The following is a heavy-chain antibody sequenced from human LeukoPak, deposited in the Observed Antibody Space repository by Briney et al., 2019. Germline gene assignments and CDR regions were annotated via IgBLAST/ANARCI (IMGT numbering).Heavy chain of an antibody. V-gene: IGHV3-23*01. Sequence: GGSLRLSCAAPGFTFSNFLMTWVRQAPGKGPEWVSAISGSGGDTYYADSVKGRFTISRDSSKNTLYLQMNSLRAEDTAVYYCAKKGATTGDFDYWGQGTLVTVSS. CDR3: AKKGATTGDFDY. CDR1: GFTFSNFL. CDR2: ISGSGGDT. J-gene: IGHJ4*02. D-gene: IGHD1-26*01.